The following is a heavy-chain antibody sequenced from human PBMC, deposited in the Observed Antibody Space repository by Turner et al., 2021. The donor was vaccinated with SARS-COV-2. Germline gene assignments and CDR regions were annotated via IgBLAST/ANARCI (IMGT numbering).Heavy chain of an antibody. Sequence: QLQLQESGPGLVKPSETLSLTCTVSACSISSSSYYCGWVRQPPGKGLGWIGSIYYSGSTYYTPSLKGRVTISVDTSKNQFSLKLSSVTAADTAVYYCARHWGVAAAAYLARFDPWGQGTLVTVSS. J-gene: IGHJ5*02. V-gene: IGHV4-39*01. CDR1: ACSISSSSYY. CDR3: ARHWGVAAAAYLARFDP. CDR2: IYYSGST. D-gene: IGHD6-13*01.